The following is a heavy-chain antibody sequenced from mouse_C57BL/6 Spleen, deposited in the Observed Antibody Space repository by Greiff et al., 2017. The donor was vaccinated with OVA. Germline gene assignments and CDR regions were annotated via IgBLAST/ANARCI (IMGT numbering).Heavy chain of an antibody. CDR3: ARDKGLRQSHYFDD. Sequence: DVKLVESGPGLVKPSQSLSLTCSVTGYSITSGYYWNWIRQFPGNNLEWMGYISYDGSNNYNPSLKNRISFTRDTAKNQFFLKLNSVTTEDTATDYCARDKGLRQSHYFDDWGQGTTLTVSS. J-gene: IGHJ2*01. CDR1: GYSITSGYY. CDR2: ISYDGSN. V-gene: IGHV3-6*01. D-gene: IGHD2-4*01.